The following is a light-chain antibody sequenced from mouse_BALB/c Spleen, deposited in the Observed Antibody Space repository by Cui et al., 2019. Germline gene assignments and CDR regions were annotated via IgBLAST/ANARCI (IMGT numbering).Light chain of an antibody. Sequence: HSVLTQPPPAMPASPGEKVTMTCSASSSVSYMYWYQQKSGTSPKPWIYHTSKLASGVPARFSGSGSGTSYSLTISSMEAEDAATYYCQQWSNPLRTFGAGTKLELK. CDR2: HTS. V-gene: IGKV4-68*01. J-gene: IGKJ5*01. CDR1: SSVSY. CDR3: QQWSNPLRT.